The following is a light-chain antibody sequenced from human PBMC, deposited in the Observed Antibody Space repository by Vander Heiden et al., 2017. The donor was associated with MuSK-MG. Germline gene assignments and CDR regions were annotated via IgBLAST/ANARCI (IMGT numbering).Light chain of an antibody. CDR3: SSDAGSNNVV. Sequence: QSALTQPPYASGSPGQSVTISGTGTSSDVGDYNYVAWYQNHPVKAPKLIIYEVIKRPSGVPDRFSGSKSGNTASLTVSGPQAEDDADYYCSSDAGSNNVVFGGGTKLTVL. V-gene: IGLV2-8*01. CDR2: EVI. J-gene: IGLJ2*01. CDR1: SSDVGDYNY.